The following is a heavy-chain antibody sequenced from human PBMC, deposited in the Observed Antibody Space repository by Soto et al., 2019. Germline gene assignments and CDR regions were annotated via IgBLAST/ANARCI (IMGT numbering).Heavy chain of an antibody. J-gene: IGHJ6*02. CDR3: ARGFRGDPFGMDV. D-gene: IGHD3-10*01. CDR2: INAGNGNT. V-gene: IGHV1-3*01. CDR1: GYTFTSYA. Sequence: QVQLVQSGAEVKKPGASVKVSCKASGYTFTSYAMHWVRQAPGQRLEWMGWINAGNGNTKYSQKFQGRVTITRDTSASTAYMELGSLRSEDTAVYYCARGFRGDPFGMDVWGQGTTVTVSS.